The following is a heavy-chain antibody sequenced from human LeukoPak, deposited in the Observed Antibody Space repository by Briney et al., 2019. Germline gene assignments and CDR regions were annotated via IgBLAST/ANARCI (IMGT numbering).Heavy chain of an antibody. CDR3: ARHSDVVGAI. J-gene: IGHJ4*02. D-gene: IGHD3-16*01. Sequence: RESLKISCEASGYTFTHQWIGWVRQMPGTGLEWVGIIYPRDSDTIYSPSFQGHVTISADTSINTAYLEWRSLEASDTAMYYCARHSDVVGAIWGQGTQVTVSS. CDR2: IYPRDSDT. V-gene: IGHV5-51*01. CDR1: GYTFTHQW.